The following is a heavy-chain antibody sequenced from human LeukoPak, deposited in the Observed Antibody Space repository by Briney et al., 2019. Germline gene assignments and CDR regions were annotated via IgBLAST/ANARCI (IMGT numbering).Heavy chain of an antibody. V-gene: IGHV4-59*01. CDR3: ARGSSILTGPMEYFDY. CDR2: IYYSGST. CDR1: GGSISSYY. Sequence: SETLSLTCTVSGGSISSYYWSWIRQPPGKGLEWIGYIYYSGSTNYNPSLKSRVTISVDTSKNQFSLKLSSVTAADTAVYYCARGSSILTGPMEYFDYWGQGTLVTVSS. J-gene: IGHJ4*02. D-gene: IGHD3-9*01.